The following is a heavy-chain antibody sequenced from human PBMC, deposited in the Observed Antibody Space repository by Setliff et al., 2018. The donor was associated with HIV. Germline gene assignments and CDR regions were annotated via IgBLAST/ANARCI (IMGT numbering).Heavy chain of an antibody. J-gene: IGHJ2*01. CDR2: IYYSGST. CDR3: ARVLRESGDYWDWYFDL. D-gene: IGHD4-17*01. CDR1: GGSISSSSYY. V-gene: IGHV4-39*07. Sequence: SETLSLTCTVSGGSISSSSYYWGWIRQPPGKGLEWIGSIYYSGSTYYNPSLKSRVTISVDTSKNQFSLKLSSVTAADTAVYYCARVLRESGDYWDWYFDLWGRGTLVTVSS.